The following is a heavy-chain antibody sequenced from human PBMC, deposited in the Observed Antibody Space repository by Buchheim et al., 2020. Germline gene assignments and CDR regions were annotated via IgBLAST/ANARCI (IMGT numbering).Heavy chain of an antibody. J-gene: IGHJ4*02. Sequence: QVQLVESGGGVVQPGRSLRLSCAASGFTFSSYGMHWVRQAPGKGLEWVAVIWYDGSNKYYADSVKGRFTISRDNSKNMLYLQMNSLRAEDTAVYYCAREEIHETLFHYWGQGTL. D-gene: IGHD3-10*02. CDR2: IWYDGSNK. V-gene: IGHV3-33*01. CDR1: GFTFSSYG. CDR3: AREEIHETLFHY.